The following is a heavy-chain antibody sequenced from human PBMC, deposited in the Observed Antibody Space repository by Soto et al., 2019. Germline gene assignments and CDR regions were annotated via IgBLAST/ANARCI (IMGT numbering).Heavy chain of an antibody. J-gene: IGHJ4*02. V-gene: IGHV5-51*01. CDR1: GYSFTSYW. Sequence: GESLKISCKGSGYSFTSYWIGWVRQMPGKGLEWMGIIYPGDSDTRYSPSFQGQVTISADKSISTAYLQWSSLKASDTAMYYCARPQRDYYGSGSYYLKEVGPGGFDYWGQGTLVTVSS. D-gene: IGHD3-10*01. CDR3: ARPQRDYYGSGSYYLKEVGPGGFDY. CDR2: IYPGDSDT.